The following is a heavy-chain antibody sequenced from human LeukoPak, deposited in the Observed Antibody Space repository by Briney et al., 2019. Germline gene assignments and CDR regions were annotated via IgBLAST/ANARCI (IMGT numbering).Heavy chain of an antibody. Sequence: PGGSLRLSCAASGFTFSDYYMSWIRQAPGKGLEWVSYISSSGSTIYYADSEKGRFTISRDNSKNTLYLQMNSLRGEDTSVYYCAKGLFYSTLIFWGQGTLVTVSS. V-gene: IGHV3-11*01. CDR1: GFTFSDYY. J-gene: IGHJ4*02. CDR3: AKGLFYSTLIF. CDR2: ISSSGSTI. D-gene: IGHD4-4*01.